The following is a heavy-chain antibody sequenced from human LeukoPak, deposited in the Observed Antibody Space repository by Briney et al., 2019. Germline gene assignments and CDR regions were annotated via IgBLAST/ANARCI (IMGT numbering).Heavy chain of an antibody. CDR3: AKDLGGVLRYFDWLLYLYY. J-gene: IGHJ4*02. D-gene: IGHD3-9*01. Sequence: TGGSLRLSCAASGFTFSSYGMTWVRQAPGKGLEWVSYISSSSSTIYYADSVKGRFTISRDNAKNSLYLQLNSLRAEDAAVYYRAKDLGGVLRYFDWLLYLYYWGQGTLVTVSS. V-gene: IGHV3-48*01. CDR1: GFTFSSYG. CDR2: ISSSSSTI.